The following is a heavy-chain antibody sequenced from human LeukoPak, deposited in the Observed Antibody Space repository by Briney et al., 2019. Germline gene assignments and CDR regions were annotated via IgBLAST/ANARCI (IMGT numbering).Heavy chain of an antibody. CDR1: GGTFSSYA. J-gene: IGHJ4*02. CDR2: IIPIFGTA. CDR3: AREGWLQSPFDY. V-gene: IGHV1-69*13. Sequence: SVKVSCKASGGTFSSYAISWVRQAPGQGLEWMGGIIPIFGTANYAQKFQGRVTITADESTSTAYMELSSLRSEDTAVYYCAREGWLQSPFDYWGQGTLVHVSS. D-gene: IGHD5-24*01.